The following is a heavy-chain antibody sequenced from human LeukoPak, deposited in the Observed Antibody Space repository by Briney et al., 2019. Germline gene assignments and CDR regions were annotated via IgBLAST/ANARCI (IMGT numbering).Heavy chain of an antibody. V-gene: IGHV3-30*03. CDR3: AMGGGPRH. Sequence: PGGSLRLSCAASGFTFSSYGMHWVRQAPGKGLEWVAVISYDGSNKYYADSVKGRFTISRDNSKNTLYLQMNSLRAEDTAVYYCAMGGGPRHWGQGTLVTVSS. J-gene: IGHJ1*01. CDR1: GFTFSSYG. CDR2: ISYDGSNK. D-gene: IGHD1-26*01.